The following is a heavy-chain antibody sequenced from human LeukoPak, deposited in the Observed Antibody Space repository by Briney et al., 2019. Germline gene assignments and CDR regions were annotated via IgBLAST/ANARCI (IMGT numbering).Heavy chain of an antibody. Sequence: ASVKVSCKDSGNTFSNFDINWVRQASGQGLEWMGWMNPNSGNTGYVRKFQGRVTITRNTSISTAYMELNNLKSDDTGVYYCAGGPGITIFGVVNKGYYMDVWGKGTTVTVSS. CDR2: MNPNSGNT. CDR3: AGGPGITIFGVVNKGYYMDV. J-gene: IGHJ6*03. D-gene: IGHD3-3*01. CDR1: GNTFSNFD. V-gene: IGHV1-8*03.